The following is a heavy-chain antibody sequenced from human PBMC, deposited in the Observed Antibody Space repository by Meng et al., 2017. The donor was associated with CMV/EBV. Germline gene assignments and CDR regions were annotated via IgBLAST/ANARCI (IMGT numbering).Heavy chain of an antibody. Sequence: SETLSPTCTVSGGSISSYYWSWIRQPPGKGLEWIGYIYYSGSTNYNPSLKSRVTISVDTSKNQFSLKLSSVTAADTAVYYCAREEGLRYYDSSGYFGRFDYWGQGTLVTVSS. CDR2: IYYSGST. CDR3: AREEGLRYYDSSGYFGRFDY. V-gene: IGHV4-59*01. J-gene: IGHJ4*02. D-gene: IGHD3-22*01. CDR1: GGSISSYY.